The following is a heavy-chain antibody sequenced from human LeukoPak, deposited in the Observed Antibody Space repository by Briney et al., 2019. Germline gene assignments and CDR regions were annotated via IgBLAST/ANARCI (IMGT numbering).Heavy chain of an antibody. Sequence: PSETLSLTCTVSGDSINSYHWSWIRQPAGKGLEWIGRIHLSGSTNYNPPLRSRVAISMDNSKNQFSLTLKSVTAADTAVYYCARDDSSRDDSGGYHYWGQGTLVTVSS. CDR2: IHLSGST. CDR1: GDSINSYH. D-gene: IGHD3-22*01. CDR3: ARDDSSRDDSGGYHY. V-gene: IGHV4-4*07. J-gene: IGHJ4*02.